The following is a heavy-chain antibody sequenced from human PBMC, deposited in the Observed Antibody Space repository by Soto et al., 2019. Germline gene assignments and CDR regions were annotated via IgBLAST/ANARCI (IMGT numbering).Heavy chain of an antibody. J-gene: IGHJ5*02. V-gene: IGHV4-30-4*01. D-gene: IGHD3-22*01. CDR2: IYYSGSA. CDR3: ARHSGYYDSSGYFWFDP. Sequence: SETLSLTCTVSGGSISSADYYWSWIRQPPGKGLEWIGYIYYSGSAYYNPSLKSRVTISLDTSKNQFSLKLTSVTAADTAVYFCARHSGYYDSSGYFWFDPWGQGTLVTVSS. CDR1: GGSISSADYY.